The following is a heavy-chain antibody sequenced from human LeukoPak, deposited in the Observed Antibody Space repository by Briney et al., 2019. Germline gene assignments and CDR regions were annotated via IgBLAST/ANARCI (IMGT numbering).Heavy chain of an antibody. V-gene: IGHV4-59*08. J-gene: IGHJ4*02. D-gene: IGHD3-3*01. CDR3: ANTPYDFWSGYEY. CDR1: GGSISSYY. Sequence: SETLSLTCTVSGGSISSYYWSWIRQPPGKGLEWIGYIYYSGSTYYNPSLKSRVTILVDTSRNQFSLKLSSVTAADTAVYYCANTPYDFWSGYEYWGQGTLVTVSS. CDR2: IYYSGST.